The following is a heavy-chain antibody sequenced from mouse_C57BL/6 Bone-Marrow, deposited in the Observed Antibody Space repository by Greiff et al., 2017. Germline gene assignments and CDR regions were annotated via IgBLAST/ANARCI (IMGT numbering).Heavy chain of an antibody. CDR1: GYTFTDYN. D-gene: IGHD2-5*01. J-gene: IGHJ3*01. V-gene: IGHV1-22*01. CDR3: ATYSNPAWVAY. Sequence: EVQLQQSGPELVKPGASVKMSCKASGYTFTDYNMHWVKQSHGKSLEWIGYINPNNGGTSYNQKFKGKATLTVNKSSSTAYMELRSLTSEDSAVYYCATYSNPAWVAYWGQGTLVTVSA. CDR2: INPNNGGT.